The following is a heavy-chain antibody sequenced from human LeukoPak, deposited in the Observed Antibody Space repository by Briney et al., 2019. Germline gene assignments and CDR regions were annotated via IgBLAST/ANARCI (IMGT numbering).Heavy chain of an antibody. CDR1: GFTVSSNY. J-gene: IGHJ4*02. V-gene: IGHV3-53*01. D-gene: IGHD3-22*01. Sequence: PGGSLRLSCAASGFTVSSNYMSWVRQAPGKGLEWVSVIYSGGSTYYAVSVKGRFTISRDNSKNTLYLQMNSLRAEDTAVYYCAKGTTYYYDSSGPGVYWGQGTLVTVSS. CDR3: AKGTTYYYDSSGPGVY. CDR2: IYSGGST.